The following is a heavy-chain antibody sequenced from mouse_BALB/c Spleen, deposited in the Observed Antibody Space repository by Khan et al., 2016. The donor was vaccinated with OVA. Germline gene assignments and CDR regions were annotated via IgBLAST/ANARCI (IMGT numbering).Heavy chain of an antibody. CDR3: ARTPCYLGSNYFDY. J-gene: IGHJ2*02. D-gene: IGHD2-12*01. V-gene: IGHV5-9-3*01. Sequence: EVQLQESGAGLVQPGGSLKVSCSASGFTVSNYCTSWVRQTSEKRLEWVAPISSGGSFTYYPDSVKGRFTISRDTAKNTLYLQMSSLTAEDTAMYYCARTPCYLGSNYFDYWGQGTSLTASS. CDR1: GFTVSNYC. CDR2: ISSGGSFT.